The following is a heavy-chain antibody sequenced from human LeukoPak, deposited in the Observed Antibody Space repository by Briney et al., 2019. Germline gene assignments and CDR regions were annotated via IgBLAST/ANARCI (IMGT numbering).Heavy chain of an antibody. CDR3: ARVGWFGELSADAFDI. CDR2: IYYSGST. V-gene: IGHV4-39*07. D-gene: IGHD3-10*01. J-gene: IGHJ3*02. Sequence: PSETLSLTCAVSGGSISSGGYYWGWIRQPPGKGLEWIGSIYYSGSTYYNPSLKSRVTISVDTSKNQFSLKLSSVTAADTAVYYCARVGWFGELSADAFDIWGQGTMVTVSS. CDR1: GGSISSGGYY.